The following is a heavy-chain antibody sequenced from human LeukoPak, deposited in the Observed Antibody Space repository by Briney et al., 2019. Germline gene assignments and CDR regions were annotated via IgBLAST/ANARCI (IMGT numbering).Heavy chain of an antibody. CDR2: IIPIFGTL. D-gene: IGHD3-3*01. CDR1: GGTFGNYA. CDR3: AGGKLFDFWSGYYPVDDS. V-gene: IGHV1-69*13. Sequence: ASVKVSCKASGGTFGNYAISWVRQAPGQGLEWMGGIIPIFGTLNYAQKFQGRVTITADESTSTVYMELSSLKSEDTAVYYCAGGKLFDFWSGYYPVDDSWGQGTLVTVSS. J-gene: IGHJ4*02.